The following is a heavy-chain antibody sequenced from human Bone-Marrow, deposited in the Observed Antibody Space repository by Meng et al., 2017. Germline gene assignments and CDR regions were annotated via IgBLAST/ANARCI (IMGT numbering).Heavy chain of an antibody. V-gene: IGHV4-34*01. J-gene: IGHJ4*02. Sequence: HLQTSGDGLLKPWEALSLSWVVSGGSVSDYYWSWIRQPPGKGLEWIGEINHSGSTNYNPSLESRATISVDTSQNNLSLKLSSVTAADSAVYYCARGPTTMAHDFDYWGQGTLVTVSS. CDR2: INHSGST. CDR1: GGSVSDYY. CDR3: ARGPTTMAHDFDY. D-gene: IGHD4-11*01.